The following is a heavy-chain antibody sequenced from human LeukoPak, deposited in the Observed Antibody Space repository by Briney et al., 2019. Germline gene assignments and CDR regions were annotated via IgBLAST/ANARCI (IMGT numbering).Heavy chain of an antibody. Sequence: ASVKVSCKASRYTFTGYYMHWVRQAPGQGLEWMGIINPSGGSTSYAQKFQGRVTMTRDMSTSTVYMELGSLRSEDTAVYYCARELVELGISVADYWGQGTLVTVSS. J-gene: IGHJ4*02. D-gene: IGHD7-27*01. CDR3: ARELVELGISVADY. CDR2: INPSGGST. CDR1: RYTFTGYY. V-gene: IGHV1-46*01.